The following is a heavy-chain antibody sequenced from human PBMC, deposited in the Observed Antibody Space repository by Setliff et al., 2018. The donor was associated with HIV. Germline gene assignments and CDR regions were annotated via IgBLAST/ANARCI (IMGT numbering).Heavy chain of an antibody. CDR2: IYYDGRT. Sequence: SETLSLTCTVSGGSIRTGAYYWGWIRQPPGKGLEWIGSIYYDGRTFYKPSLKSRVTISLDTSKNQFSLKLTSVTAADTGVYFCARSVDFGGSWIQDYYYMDVWGKGTTVTVSS. CDR1: GGSIRTGAYY. V-gene: IGHV4-39*01. D-gene: IGHD6-13*01. CDR3: ARSVDFGGSWIQDYYYMDV. J-gene: IGHJ6*03.